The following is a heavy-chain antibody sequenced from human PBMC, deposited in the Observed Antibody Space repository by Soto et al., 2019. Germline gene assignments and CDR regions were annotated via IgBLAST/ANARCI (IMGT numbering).Heavy chain of an antibody. J-gene: IGHJ4*02. CDR1: GGTFSSYA. CDR3: ARDWPAAGTDYYFDY. D-gene: IGHD6-13*01. V-gene: IGHV1-69*01. CDR2: IISIFGTT. Sequence: QVQLVQSGAEVKKPGSSVKVSCKASGGTFSSYAISWVRQAPGQGREWMGGIISIFGTTNYAQKFQGRVTITADESTSTAYMELSSLRSEDTAVYYCARDWPAAGTDYYFDYWGQGTLVTVSS.